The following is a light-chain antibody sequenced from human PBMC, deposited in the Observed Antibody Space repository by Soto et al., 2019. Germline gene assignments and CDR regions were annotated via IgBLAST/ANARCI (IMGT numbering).Light chain of an antibody. CDR3: LLSYSGANVV. CDR2: DTS. CDR1: TGAVTSGHY. J-gene: IGLJ2*01. V-gene: IGLV7-46*01. Sequence: QAVVTQEPSLTVSPGGTVTLTCGSSTGAVTSGHYPYWFQQKPGQAPRTLIYDTSNKHSWTPARFSGSLLGGKAALTFSGAQPEDEAEYYCLLSYSGANVVFGGGTKLTVL.